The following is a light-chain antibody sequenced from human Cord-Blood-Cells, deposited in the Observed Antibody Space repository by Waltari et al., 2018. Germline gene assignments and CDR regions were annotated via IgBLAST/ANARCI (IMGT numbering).Light chain of an antibody. CDR3: QQYNSYSPYS. Sequence: DIQMTQSPSTLSASVGDRVTITCRASQSISSWLAWYQQKPGKAPKLLIYKASSLESGVPSRFSGSGSGTEFTLTICSLQPDDFATYYCQQYNSYSPYSFGQGTKPEIK. J-gene: IGKJ2*03. CDR2: KAS. V-gene: IGKV1-5*03. CDR1: QSISSW.